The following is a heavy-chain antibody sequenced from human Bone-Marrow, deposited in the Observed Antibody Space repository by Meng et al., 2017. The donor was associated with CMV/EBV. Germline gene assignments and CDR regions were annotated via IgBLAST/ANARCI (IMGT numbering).Heavy chain of an antibody. Sequence: ASVKVSCKASGYTFTSYDINWVRQATGQGLEWMGWMNPNSGNTGYAQKFQGRVTITRNTSISTAYMELSSLRSEDTAVYYCARGLRTYYYDSSGYKEALAYGMDVWGQGTTVTVSS. V-gene: IGHV1-8*03. D-gene: IGHD3-22*01. CDR3: ARGLRTYYYDSSGYKEALAYGMDV. CDR2: MNPNSGNT. CDR1: GYTFTSYD. J-gene: IGHJ6*02.